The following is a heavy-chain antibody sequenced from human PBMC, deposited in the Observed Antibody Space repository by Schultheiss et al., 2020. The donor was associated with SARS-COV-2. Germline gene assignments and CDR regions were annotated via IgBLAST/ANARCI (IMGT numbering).Heavy chain of an antibody. Sequence: GSLRLSCSASGFPFSGYSMTWVRQAPGKGLEWVGEINHSGSTNYNPSLKSRVTISVDTSKNQFSLKLSSVTAADTAVYYCAREGDVVVEPAAAYFDYWGQGTQVTVSS. V-gene: IGHV4-34*01. CDR3: AREGDVVVEPAAAYFDY. CDR1: GFPFSGYS. CDR2: INHSGST. D-gene: IGHD2-2*01. J-gene: IGHJ4*02.